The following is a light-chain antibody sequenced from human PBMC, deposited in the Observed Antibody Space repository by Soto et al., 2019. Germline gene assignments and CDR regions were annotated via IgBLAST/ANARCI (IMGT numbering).Light chain of an antibody. V-gene: IGKV3-15*01. CDR3: KQYNNWPYT. CDR2: GAS. Sequence: EIVMTQSPATLSVSPGERATLSCRASQSVSSNLAWYQQKPGRAPRLLIYGASTRATGIPARFSGSASGTEVTLTISRPQSEEFAVYYCKQYNNWPYTFGQGTRLEIK. J-gene: IGKJ2*01. CDR1: QSVSSN.